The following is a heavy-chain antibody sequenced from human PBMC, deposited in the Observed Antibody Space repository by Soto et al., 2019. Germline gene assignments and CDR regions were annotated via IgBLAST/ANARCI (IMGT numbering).Heavy chain of an antibody. J-gene: IGHJ4*02. CDR2: ISGSGGST. CDR3: AKDLTTLDTLFEY. D-gene: IGHD4-17*01. V-gene: IGHV3-23*01. CDR1: GFTFSSYA. Sequence: GSLRLSCAASGFTFSSYAMSWVHEAPGKGLEWVSAISGSGGSTYYADSVKGRFTISRDNSKNTLYLQMNSLSAEDTAVYYCAKDLTTLDTLFEYWGQGTMVTVSS.